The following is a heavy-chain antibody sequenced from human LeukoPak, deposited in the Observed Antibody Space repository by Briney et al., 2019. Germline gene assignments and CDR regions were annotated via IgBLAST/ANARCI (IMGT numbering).Heavy chain of an antibody. CDR3: AKDQYFVTGYYSHMDV. CDR2: ISYDGSNI. CDR1: GFTFSSYG. V-gene: IGHV3-30*18. J-gene: IGHJ6*03. D-gene: IGHD2-21*02. Sequence: GGSLRLSCAASGFTFSSYGMHWVRQAPGKGLEWVAVISYDGSNINYAESVKGRFTISRDNSKNTLYLQMNSLRAEDTAVYYCAKDQYFVTGYYSHMDVWGKGTTVTVSS.